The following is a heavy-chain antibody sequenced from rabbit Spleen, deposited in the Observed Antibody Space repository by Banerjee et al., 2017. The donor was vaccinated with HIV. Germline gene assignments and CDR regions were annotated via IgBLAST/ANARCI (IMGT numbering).Heavy chain of an antibody. CDR3: ARGGDDYWVSDYFRL. D-gene: IGHD2-1*01. J-gene: IGHJ4*01. CDR2: IAGSSSGFT. CDR1: GFSFTYIDY. V-gene: IGHV1S40*01. Sequence: QSLEESGGDLVKPGASLTLTCTASGFSFTYIDYLCWVRQPPGKGPEWIACIAGSSSGFTYSATWAKGRFTCSKTSSTTVTLQMTSLTVADTATYFCARGGDDYWVSDYFRLWGPGTLVTVS.